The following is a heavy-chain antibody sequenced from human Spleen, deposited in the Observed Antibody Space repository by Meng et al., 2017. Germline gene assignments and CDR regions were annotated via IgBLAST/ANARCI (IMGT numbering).Heavy chain of an antibody. Sequence: QVQLQESGPGLVKPSQTLSLTCTVFGGSISINNWWSWVRQPPGKGLEWIGEIFQSGSTNYNPSLKSRISMSVDMSKNQFSLKVNSVTAADTAIYYCVISSHNWGQGTLVTVSS. V-gene: IGHV4-4*02. D-gene: IGHD3-3*02. CDR3: VISSHN. CDR1: GGSISINNW. CDR2: IFQSGST. J-gene: IGHJ4*02.